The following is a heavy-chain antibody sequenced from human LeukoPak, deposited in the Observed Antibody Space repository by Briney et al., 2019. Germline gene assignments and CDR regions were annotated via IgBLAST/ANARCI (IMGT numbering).Heavy chain of an antibody. CDR1: GSRFDEYN. CDR2: IDRDSGGT. J-gene: IGHJ4*02. Sequence: PGGSLRLSCATSGSRFDEYNIHWVRQPPGRGLEWVSVIDRDSGGTHYADPVRGRFTISRDNIKKSLNLQMNSLTTEDTAFYYCAKEHNTGWPNLDYWGQGTLVTASS. V-gene: IGHV3-43*01. D-gene: IGHD6-19*01. CDR3: AKEHNTGWPNLDY.